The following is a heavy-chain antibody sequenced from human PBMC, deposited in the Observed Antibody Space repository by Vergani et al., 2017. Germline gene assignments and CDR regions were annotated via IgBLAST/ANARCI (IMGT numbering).Heavy chain of an antibody. D-gene: IGHD2-2*01. CDR3: ARGIVVVLAAMPEARGFFDP. CDR1: GGSISSGSYY. J-gene: IGHJ5*02. Sequence: QVQLQESGPGLVKPSQTLSLTCTVSGGSISSGSYYWSWIRQPAGKGLEWIGRIYTSGSTNDNPSLKSRVTISVETSKNQFSLQLSSVTAADTAVYYCARGIVVVLAAMPEARGFFDPWGQGTLVTVSS. V-gene: IGHV4-61*02. CDR2: IYTSGST.